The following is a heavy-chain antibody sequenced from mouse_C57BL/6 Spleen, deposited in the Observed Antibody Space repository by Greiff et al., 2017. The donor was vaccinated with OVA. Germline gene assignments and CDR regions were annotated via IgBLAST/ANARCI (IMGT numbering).Heavy chain of an antibody. D-gene: IGHD1-1*01. V-gene: IGHV1-76*01. CDR2: IYPGSGNT. CDR3: ASYYGSSYDAMDY. J-gene: IGHJ4*01. Sequence: VQLQQSGAELVRPGASVKLSCKASGYTFTDYYINWVKQRPGQGLEWIARIYPGSGNTYYNEKFKGKATLTAEKSYSTAYMRLSSLTSEDSDVYFCASYYGSSYDAMDYWGQGTSVTVSS. CDR1: GYTFTDYY.